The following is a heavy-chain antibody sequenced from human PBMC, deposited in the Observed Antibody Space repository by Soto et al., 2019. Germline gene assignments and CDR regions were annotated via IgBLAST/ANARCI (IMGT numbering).Heavy chain of an antibody. Sequence: EVQLVESGGGLVQPGGSLRLSCAASGFTFSTYWMHWVRQAPGKGLEWVSRINTDGSTTNHAGSVKGRFTISRDNAKNTLYMQMNSLRAEDTAVYYCTRDSGGRDAYWGQGTLVTVSS. CDR3: TRDSGGRDAY. V-gene: IGHV3-74*01. D-gene: IGHD2-15*01. J-gene: IGHJ4*02. CDR2: INTDGSTT. CDR1: GFTFSTYW.